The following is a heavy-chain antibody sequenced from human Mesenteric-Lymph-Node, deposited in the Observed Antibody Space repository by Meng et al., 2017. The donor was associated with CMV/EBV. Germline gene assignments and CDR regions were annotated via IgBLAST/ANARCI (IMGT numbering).Heavy chain of an antibody. D-gene: IGHD1-14*01. Sequence: GGSLRLSCAASGFTFSSYWMSWVRQAPGKGLEWVANIKQDGSEKYYVDSVKGRFTISRDNAKNSLYLQMDSLRAEDTALYYCARGAVANLIRNTFDVWGQGTMVTVSS. J-gene: IGHJ3*01. CDR2: IKQDGSEK. V-gene: IGHV3-7*01. CDR3: ARGAVANLIRNTFDV. CDR1: GFTFSSYW.